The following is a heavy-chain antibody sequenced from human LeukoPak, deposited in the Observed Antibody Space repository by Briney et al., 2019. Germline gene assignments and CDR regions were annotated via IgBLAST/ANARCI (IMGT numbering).Heavy chain of an antibody. CDR1: GYTFTSYV. V-gene: IGHV1-18*01. CDR3: ATSSGWKSNIDY. D-gene: IGHD6-19*01. CDR2: ISSYNGNT. J-gene: IGHJ4*02. Sequence: ASVKVSCKASGYTFTSYVISWVRQAPGQGLAWMGWISSYNGNTNYAQKFQGRVTMTRETSISTAYMELSRLRSDDTAVFYCATSSGWKSNIDYWGQGTLVTVSS.